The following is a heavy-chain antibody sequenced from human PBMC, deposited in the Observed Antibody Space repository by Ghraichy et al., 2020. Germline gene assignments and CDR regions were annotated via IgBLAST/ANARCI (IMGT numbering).Heavy chain of an antibody. J-gene: IGHJ6*03. CDR2: IDYSAKS. Sequence: GSLKLSCSVSGASISSSLWSWIRQAPGKGLEWIAYIDYSAKSKFNPSLKTRINMSVDVSKSQYSLNLSSVTAADTAVYFCARFLVVPGAMQYFYYYMDVWGKGTTVTVSS. CDR1: GASISSSL. D-gene: IGHD2-2*01. CDR3: ARFLVVPGAMQYFYYYMDV. V-gene: IGHV4-59*01.